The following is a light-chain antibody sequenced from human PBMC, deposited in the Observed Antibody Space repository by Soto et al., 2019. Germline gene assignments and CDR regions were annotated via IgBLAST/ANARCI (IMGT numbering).Light chain of an antibody. J-gene: IGKJ5*01. CDR3: QHRHSYPIT. CDR1: QGISDY. Sequence: DIQLTQSPSFLSASVGDRVTITCRASQGISDYLAWYQQKPWKAPKLLIHTASTLQSGVPSRFSGSGSGTEFTLTISSLQPEDFATYYCQHRHSYPITFGQGTRLEI. CDR2: TAS. V-gene: IGKV1-9*01.